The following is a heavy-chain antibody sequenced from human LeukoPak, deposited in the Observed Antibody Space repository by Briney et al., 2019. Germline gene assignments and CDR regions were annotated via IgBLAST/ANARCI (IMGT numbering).Heavy chain of an antibody. CDR3: ARTMVRGVITSSFDF. D-gene: IGHD3-10*01. V-gene: IGHV5-51*01. CDR1: GYSFTSYW. J-gene: IGHJ4*02. CDR2: IYPSDSDT. Sequence: GESLKISCKGSGYSFTSYWIGWVRQMPGKGLEWMGIIYPSDSDTSYSPSFQGQVTISADKSISTAYLQWSSLKASDTAMYYCARTMVRGVITSSFDFWGQGTLVTVSS.